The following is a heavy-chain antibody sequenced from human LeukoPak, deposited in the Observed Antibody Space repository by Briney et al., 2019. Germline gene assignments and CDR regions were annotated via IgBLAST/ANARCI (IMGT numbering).Heavy chain of an antibody. J-gene: IGHJ4*02. CDR3: TRHQYCSSTSCYGFADY. Sequence: GGSLRLSCAASGFTFSGSAMHWVRQASGKGLEWVGRIRSKANSYATAYAASVKGRFTISRDDSKNTAYLQMNSLKTEDTAVYYCTRHQYCSSTSCYGFADYWGQGTLVTVSS. CDR1: GFTFSGSA. V-gene: IGHV3-73*01. CDR2: IRSKANSYAT. D-gene: IGHD2-2*01.